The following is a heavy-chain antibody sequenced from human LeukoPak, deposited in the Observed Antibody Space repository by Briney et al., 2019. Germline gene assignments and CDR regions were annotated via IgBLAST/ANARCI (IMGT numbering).Heavy chain of an antibody. CDR1: GDTFSSNSAA. J-gene: IGHJ4*02. Sequence: SQTLSLTCAISGDTFSSNSAAWNWVRQSPSRGFECLERPFQRSKWYNDYAVFVKSRITINPDTSKSQFSLQLNSVTPEDTAVYYCTRETSLRYYDFWSGWDYWGQGTLVTVSS. CDR2: PFQRSKWYN. V-gene: IGHV6-1*01. D-gene: IGHD3-3*01. CDR3: TRETSLRYYDFWSGWDY.